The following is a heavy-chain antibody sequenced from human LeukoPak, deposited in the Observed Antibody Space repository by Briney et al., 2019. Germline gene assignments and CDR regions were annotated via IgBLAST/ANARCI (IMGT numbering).Heavy chain of an antibody. J-gene: IGHJ4*02. Sequence: ASVKVSCKASGYTFTSYGISWVRQAPGPGLERMGWTSANNGNTNYAQKLQGRVTMTTDTSTSTAYMELRSLRSDDTAVYYCARCVSGGALCDFWSGQLSSDYWGQGTLVTVSS. V-gene: IGHV1-18*01. CDR2: TSANNGNT. CDR1: GYTFTSYG. D-gene: IGHD3-3*01. CDR3: ARCVSGGALCDFWSGQLSSDY.